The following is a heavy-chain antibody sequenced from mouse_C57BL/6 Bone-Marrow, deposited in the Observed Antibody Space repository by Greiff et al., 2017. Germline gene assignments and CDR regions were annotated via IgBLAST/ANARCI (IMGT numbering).Heavy chain of an antibody. Sequence: VHVKQSGAELVRPGSSVKMSCKTSGYTFTSYGINWVKQRPGQGLEWIGYIYIGNGYTEYNEKFKGKATLTSDTSSSTAYMQLSSLTSADSAIYFCARHYYGPGAMDYWCQGTSVTVSS. J-gene: IGHJ4*01. CDR3: ARHYYGPGAMDY. D-gene: IGHD2-1*01. CDR2: IYIGNGYT. V-gene: IGHV1-58*01. CDR1: GYTFTSYG.